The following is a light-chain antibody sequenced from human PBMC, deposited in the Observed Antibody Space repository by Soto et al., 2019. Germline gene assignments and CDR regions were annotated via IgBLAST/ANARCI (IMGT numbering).Light chain of an antibody. V-gene: IGKV3-11*01. J-gene: IGKJ4*01. CDR1: QNVSIS. CDR3: QQRISWPRGLT. CDR2: DAS. Sequence: EVVLTQAPAALSLSPGERGTLSCRASQNVSISVAWYQQKPGQAPRLLIYDASNRATGIPARFSGSGSGTDFTLTISSLEPEDFVVYYCQQRISWPRGLTFGGGTKVEIK.